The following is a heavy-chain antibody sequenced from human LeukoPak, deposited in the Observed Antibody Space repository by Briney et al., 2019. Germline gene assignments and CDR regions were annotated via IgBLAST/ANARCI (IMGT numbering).Heavy chain of an antibody. Sequence: SETLSLTCTVSGGSLSGYYWNWIRQPPGKGLEWIGSIYYSGSTYYNPSLKSRVTISVDTSKNQFSLKLSSVTAADTAVYYCASASGSYYGAYDYWGQGTLVTVSS. CDR2: IYYSGST. CDR3: ASASGSYYGAYDY. D-gene: IGHD1-26*01. J-gene: IGHJ4*02. CDR1: GGSLSGYY. V-gene: IGHV4-59*12.